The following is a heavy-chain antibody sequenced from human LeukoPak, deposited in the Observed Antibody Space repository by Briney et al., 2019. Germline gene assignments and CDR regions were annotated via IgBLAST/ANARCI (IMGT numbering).Heavy chain of an antibody. V-gene: IGHV3-23*01. D-gene: IGHD2-15*01. CDR2: ISGSGGST. Sequence: GGSLRLSCAASGFTFSSYAMSWVRQVLGRGLERVSIISGSGGSTYYADSVKGRFTISRDNSKNTLYLQMNSLRAEDTAVYYCAKRGGYCTGGSCYSYYFDYWGQGTLVTVSS. CDR1: GFTFSSYA. CDR3: AKRGGYCTGGSCYSYYFDY. J-gene: IGHJ4*02.